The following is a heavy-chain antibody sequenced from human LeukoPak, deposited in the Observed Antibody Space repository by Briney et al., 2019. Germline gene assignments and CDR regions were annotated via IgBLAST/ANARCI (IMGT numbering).Heavy chain of an antibody. D-gene: IGHD5-24*01. Sequence: PGRSLRLSCAASGFTFSSYGMHWVRQAPGKGLEWVAVISNDQSNKYYTDSVKGRFTISRDNSKNTLYLQMNSLRAEDTAVYYCARDGVRDGLYFDYWGQGTLVTVSS. J-gene: IGHJ4*02. CDR1: GFTFSSYG. V-gene: IGHV3-30*03. CDR2: ISNDQSNK. CDR3: ARDGVRDGLYFDY.